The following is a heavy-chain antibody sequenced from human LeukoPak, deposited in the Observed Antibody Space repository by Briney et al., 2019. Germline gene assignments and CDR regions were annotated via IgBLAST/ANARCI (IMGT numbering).Heavy chain of an antibody. CDR1: GGSISPYY. Sequence: WETLSLTCTVSGGSISPYYWSWIPQTPGKGLEWIGYILYSGTTTNYNPSLKSRVTISVDTSKNQFYLKLSSVTAADTAVYYCARVGDWNDLVYWGQGTLVTVSS. CDR3: ARVGDWNDLVY. J-gene: IGHJ4*02. V-gene: IGHV4-59*01. D-gene: IGHD1-1*01. CDR2: ILYSGTT.